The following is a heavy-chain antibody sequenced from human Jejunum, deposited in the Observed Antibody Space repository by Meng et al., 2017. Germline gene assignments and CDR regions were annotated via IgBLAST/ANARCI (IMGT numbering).Heavy chain of an antibody. CDR3: AMGYCSD. Sequence: GESLKISCAASGFSFSTSWMTWVRQTPGKGLEWVANMNPDGSGKYHVDSVRGRFSISRDNAKNTLFLQMNSLRAEDTAVYFCAMGYCSDWGQGTLVTVSS. V-gene: IGHV3-7*01. D-gene: IGHD2-15*01. CDR1: GFSFSTSW. J-gene: IGHJ4*02. CDR2: MNPDGSGK.